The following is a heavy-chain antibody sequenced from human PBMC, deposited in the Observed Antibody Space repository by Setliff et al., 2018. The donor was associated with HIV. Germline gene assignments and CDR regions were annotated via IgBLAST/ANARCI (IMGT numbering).Heavy chain of an antibody. CDR2: ISSRGSTI. CDR1: GFTFSTYN. CDR3: ARSPYGDYGLDY. V-gene: IGHV3-48*04. J-gene: IGHJ4*02. D-gene: IGHD4-17*01. Sequence: GSLRLSCAGSGFTFSTYNMAWVRQAPGRGLEWISYISSRGSTIYYADSVKGRFTISRDNAKNSLYLQMNTLRAEDTAVYFCARSPYGDYGLDYWGQGTLVTVSS.